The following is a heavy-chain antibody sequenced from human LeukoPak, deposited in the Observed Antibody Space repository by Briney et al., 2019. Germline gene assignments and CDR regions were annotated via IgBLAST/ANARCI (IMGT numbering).Heavy chain of an antibody. CDR3: ARHEELLPYYFDY. Sequence: SETLSLTCAVSGGSITSRTYYWGWLRQPPGKGLEWIASTRYGGNTFYNPSFKSRVSISVDTSNMQLFLRLTSVTAADTAVYYCARHEELLPYYFDYWGQGTLVTVSS. D-gene: IGHD1-7*01. J-gene: IGHJ4*02. V-gene: IGHV4-39*01. CDR2: TRYGGNT. CDR1: GGSITSRTYY.